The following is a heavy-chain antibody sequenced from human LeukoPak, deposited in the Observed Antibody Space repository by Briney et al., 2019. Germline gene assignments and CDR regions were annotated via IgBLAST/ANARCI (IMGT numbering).Heavy chain of an antibody. CDR2: MYYSGGA. D-gene: IGHD2-2*01. J-gene: IGHJ4*02. CDR1: GGSISSSSHC. V-gene: IGHV4-39*01. CDR3: ARLVRFCTSNSCYPFDY. Sequence: SETLSLTCTVSGGSISSSSHCWGWIRQPPGKGLEWIGSMYYSGGAYYNPSLKSRVTISIDTSKSQFSLKLNSVTAADTAVYYCARLVRFCTSNSCYPFDYWGQGTLVTVSS.